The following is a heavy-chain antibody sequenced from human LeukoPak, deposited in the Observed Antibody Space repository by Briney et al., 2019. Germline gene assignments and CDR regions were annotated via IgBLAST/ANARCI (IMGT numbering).Heavy chain of an antibody. CDR3: VNYYDSSDYQQPNHFDY. Sequence: SSETLSLTCSVSGGSISSTNYYWGWIRQPPGKGLDWIGSIYYSGSTYYNPSLKSRFTISVDTSKNQFSLKLSSVTAADTAVYYCVNYYDSSDYQQPNHFDYWGQGTLVTVSS. V-gene: IGHV4-39*01. J-gene: IGHJ4*02. D-gene: IGHD3-22*01. CDR2: IYYSGST. CDR1: GGSISSTNYY.